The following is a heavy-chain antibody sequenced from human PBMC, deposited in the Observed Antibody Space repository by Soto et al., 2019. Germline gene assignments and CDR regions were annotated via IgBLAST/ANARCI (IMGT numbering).Heavy chain of an antibody. Sequence: GGSLRLSCAASGFTFSSYGMHWVRQAPGKGLEWVAVIWYDGSNKYYVDSVKGRFTTSRDNSKNTLYLQMNSLRAEDTAVYYCARESPESYDSSGYYLDYWGQGTLVTVSS. J-gene: IGHJ4*02. V-gene: IGHV3-33*01. CDR1: GFTFSSYG. CDR3: ARESPESYDSSGYYLDY. D-gene: IGHD3-22*01. CDR2: IWYDGSNK.